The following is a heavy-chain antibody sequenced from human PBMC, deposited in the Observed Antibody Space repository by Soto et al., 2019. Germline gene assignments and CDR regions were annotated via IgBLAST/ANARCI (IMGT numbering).Heavy chain of an antibody. CDR2: ISGSGGST. D-gene: IGHD3-3*01. CDR3: AKDFEVTIFGVVIIPFFDY. J-gene: IGHJ4*02. Sequence: GGSLRLSCAASGFTFSSYAMSWVRQAPGKGLDWVSAISGSGGSTYYADSVKGRFTISRDNSKNTLYLQMNSLRAEDTAVYYCAKDFEVTIFGVVIIPFFDYWGQGTLVTVSS. V-gene: IGHV3-23*01. CDR1: GFTFSSYA.